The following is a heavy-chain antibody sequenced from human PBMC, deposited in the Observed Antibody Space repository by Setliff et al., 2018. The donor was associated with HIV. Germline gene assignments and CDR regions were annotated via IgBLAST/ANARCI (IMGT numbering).Heavy chain of an antibody. CDR2: IKQDGSEK. CDR3: AREPTGYGDYVYFDY. CDR1: RFTFSNYW. J-gene: IGHJ4*02. Sequence: PGESLKISCAASRFTFSNYWMSWVRQAPGKGLEWVANIKQDGSEKYYVDSVTGRSTISRDNAKNSLYLQMNSLRAEDTAVYYCAREPTGYGDYVYFDYWGQGTLVTVSS. V-gene: IGHV3-7*01. D-gene: IGHD4-17*01.